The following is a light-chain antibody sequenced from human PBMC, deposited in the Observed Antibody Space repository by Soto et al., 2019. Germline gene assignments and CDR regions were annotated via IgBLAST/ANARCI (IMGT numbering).Light chain of an antibody. J-gene: IGLJ1*01. CDR1: SSDVGAYNY. CDR2: DVT. Sequence: QSALTQPASVSGSPGQSITISCTGTSSDVGAYNYVSWYQQHPGKAPELMIYDVTNRPSGVSNRFSGSKSGNTASLTISGLQAEDEADYYCSSYTSRGTLDVFGTGTKLTVL. V-gene: IGLV2-14*03. CDR3: SSYTSRGTLDV.